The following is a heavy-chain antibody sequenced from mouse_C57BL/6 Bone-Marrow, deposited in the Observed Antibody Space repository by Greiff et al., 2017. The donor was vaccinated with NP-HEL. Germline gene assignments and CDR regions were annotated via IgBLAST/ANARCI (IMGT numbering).Heavy chain of an antibody. V-gene: IGHV1-61*01. CDR1: GYTFTSYW. D-gene: IGHD4-1*01. Sequence: VQLQQSGAELVRPGSSVKLSCKASGYTFTSYWMDWVKQRPGQGLEWIGNIYPSDSETHYNQKFKDKATLTVDKSSSTAYMQLSSLTSEDSAVYYCARFSLGQDYDYWGQGATLTVSS. J-gene: IGHJ2*01. CDR3: ARFSLGQDYDY. CDR2: IYPSDSET.